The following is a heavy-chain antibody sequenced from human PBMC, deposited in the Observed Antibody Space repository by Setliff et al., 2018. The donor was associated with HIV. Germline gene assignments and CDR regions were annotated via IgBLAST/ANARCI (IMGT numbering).Heavy chain of an antibody. CDR3: ARGEILQWSDY. Sequence: PSETLSLTCTVSGDSISSGSYYWSWIRQPAGKGLEWIGRIYTSGTTNYNPSLKSRVTMSVDTSKNQFSLKLRSVTAADTAVYYCARGEILQWSDYWGQGTLVTVSS. D-gene: IGHD2-15*01. CDR1: GDSISSGSYY. CDR2: IYTSGTT. J-gene: IGHJ4*02. V-gene: IGHV4-61*02.